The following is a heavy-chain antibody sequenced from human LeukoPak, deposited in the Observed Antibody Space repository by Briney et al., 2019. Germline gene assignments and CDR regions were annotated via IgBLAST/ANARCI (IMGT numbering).Heavy chain of an antibody. D-gene: IGHD6-13*01. Sequence: PGGSLRLSCAASGFTFSSCSMNWVRQAPGKGLEWVSYISSSSSAIYYADSVKGRFTISRDNAKNSLYLQMNSLRAEDTAVYYCASTQQLEQYIDYWGQGTLVTVSS. J-gene: IGHJ4*02. V-gene: IGHV3-48*04. CDR2: ISSSSSAI. CDR1: GFTFSSCS. CDR3: ASTQQLEQYIDY.